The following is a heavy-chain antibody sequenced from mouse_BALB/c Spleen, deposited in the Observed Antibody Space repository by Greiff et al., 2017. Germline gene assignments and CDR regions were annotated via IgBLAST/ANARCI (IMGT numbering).Heavy chain of an antibody. D-gene: IGHD4-1*01. Sequence: EVQRVESGGGLVQPGGSLRLSCATSGFTFTDYYMSWVRQPPGKALEWLGFIRNKANGYTTEYSASVKGRFTISRDNSQSILYLQMNTLRAEDSATYYCARDGAGTAYWGQGTLVTVSA. J-gene: IGHJ3*01. CDR2: IRNKANGYTT. V-gene: IGHV7-3*02. CDR1: GFTFTDYY. CDR3: ARDGAGTAY.